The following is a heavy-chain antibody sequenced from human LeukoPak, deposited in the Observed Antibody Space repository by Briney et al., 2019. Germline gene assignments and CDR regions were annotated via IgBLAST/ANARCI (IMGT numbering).Heavy chain of an antibody. CDR1: GGSISSYY. D-gene: IGHD7-27*01. V-gene: IGHV4-59*01. Sequence: PSEALSLTXTVPGGSISSYYWSWFRQPPGKGLEWIGYIYYSGSTNYTPSLKSRVTIPVDTSKNQFSLKLSSVTAADTGVYYCARVSTDNNWGVTSYYMDVWGKGTTVTVSS. CDR2: IYYSGST. J-gene: IGHJ6*03. CDR3: ARVSTDNNWGVTSYYMDV.